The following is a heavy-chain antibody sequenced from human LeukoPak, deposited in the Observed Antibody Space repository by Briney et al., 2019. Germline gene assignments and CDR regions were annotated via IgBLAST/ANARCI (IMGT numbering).Heavy chain of an antibody. CDR2: ISSSSNTK. J-gene: IGHJ6*02. CDR3: ARDGRGYSGYDYRYYYGMDV. D-gene: IGHD5-12*01. Sequence: GGSLRLSCAASGFTFSSYSMNWVRQAPGKGLEWVSYISSSSNTKYHADSVRGRFAISRDNAKNSLYLQMNSLRAEDTAVYYCARDGRGYSGYDYRYYYGMDVWGQGTTVTVS. V-gene: IGHV3-48*01. CDR1: GFTFSSYS.